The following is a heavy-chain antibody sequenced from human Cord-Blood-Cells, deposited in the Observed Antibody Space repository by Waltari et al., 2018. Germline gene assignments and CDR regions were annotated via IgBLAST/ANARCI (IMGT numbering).Heavy chain of an antibody. CDR2: IYTSGST. Sequence: QVQLQESGPGLVKPSQTLSLTCTVSGGSISSGSYYWSWIRQPAGKGLEWIGYIYTSGSTNYHPSLKSLVTISVDTSKNQFSLKLSSVTAADTAVYYCARMCSSTIHYYFDYWGQGTLVTVSS. D-gene: IGHD2-2*01. CDR1: GGSISSGSYY. CDR3: ARMCSSTIHYYFDY. J-gene: IGHJ4*02. V-gene: IGHV4-61*09.